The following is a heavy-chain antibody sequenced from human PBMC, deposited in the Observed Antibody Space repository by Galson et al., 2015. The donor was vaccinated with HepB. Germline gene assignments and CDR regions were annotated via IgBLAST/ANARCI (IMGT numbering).Heavy chain of an antibody. CDR3: ERSEGWFDY. V-gene: IGHV6-1*01. CDR1: GDSVPSNSAA. Sequence: CAISGDSVPSNSAAWNWIRQSPSRGLEWLGRTYYRSKWYTGTAVSVKSRITINPDTSKNQFSLQLNSVTPEDTAVYYCERSEGWFDYWGQATQVTVSS. J-gene: IGHJ4*01. CDR2: TYYRSKWYT. D-gene: IGHD6-19*01.